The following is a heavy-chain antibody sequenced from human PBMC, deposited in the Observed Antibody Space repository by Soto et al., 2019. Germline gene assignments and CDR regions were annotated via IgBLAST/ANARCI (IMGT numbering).Heavy chain of an antibody. CDR3: ARPIRRSSGWFDP. Sequence: QVQLQESGPGLVKPSQTLSLMCTVSGGSTSSGGYYWSWVRQRPGKGLEWIGSIYYSGSTYYNPPLKSRVSISVDTSQNQFSLRLTSMTAADTAVYYCARPIRRSSGWFDPWGQGTLVTVSS. J-gene: IGHJ5*02. V-gene: IGHV4-31*03. D-gene: IGHD6-6*01. CDR2: IYYSGST. CDR1: GGSTSSGGYY.